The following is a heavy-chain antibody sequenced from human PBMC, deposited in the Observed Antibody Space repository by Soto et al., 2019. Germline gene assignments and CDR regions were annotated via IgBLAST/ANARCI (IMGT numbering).Heavy chain of an antibody. CDR3: ANISDSSGYYYEVAYFDS. J-gene: IGHJ4*02. V-gene: IGHV3-23*01. D-gene: IGHD3-22*01. CDR1: GFTLSSYA. Sequence: EVQLLESGGGLAQPGGSLRLSCAASGFTLSSYAMSWVRQAPGKGLGWVSAISGSGGSTYYVDSVKGRFTISRDNSKNTLDLQMHILRAEDTAVYYCANISDSSGYYYEVAYFDSWGQGTLVTVSS. CDR2: ISGSGGST.